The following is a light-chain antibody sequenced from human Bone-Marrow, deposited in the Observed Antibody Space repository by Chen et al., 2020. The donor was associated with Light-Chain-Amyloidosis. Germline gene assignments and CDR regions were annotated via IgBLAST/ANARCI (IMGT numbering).Light chain of an antibody. Sequence: QSVLTQSPSVTGTPGLRVTNPCSRSSSNIGQNSVNWYVKLPGTAPNLLIYNNSQRPSGVPDRFSGSKSGASASLAISGLRSEDEAHYYCATWEDSMNGPVFGGGTHLTVL. CDR1: SSNIGQNS. CDR3: ATWEDSMNGPV. J-gene: IGLJ3*02. V-gene: IGLV1-44*01. CDR2: NNS.